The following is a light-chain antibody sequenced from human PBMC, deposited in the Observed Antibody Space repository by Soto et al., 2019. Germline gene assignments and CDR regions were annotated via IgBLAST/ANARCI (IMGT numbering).Light chain of an antibody. V-gene: IGKV3-20*01. J-gene: IGKJ5*01. CDR3: QQYGSSPT. CDR1: QSVSSTY. Sequence: ESVLTQSPGTLSLSPGERAIFSCRASQSVSSTYLAWYQQKPGQAPRLLIYDASTRATGMPDRFSGSGSGTDFTLTIGRLEPEDFAVYYCQQYGSSPTFGEGTRLEI. CDR2: DAS.